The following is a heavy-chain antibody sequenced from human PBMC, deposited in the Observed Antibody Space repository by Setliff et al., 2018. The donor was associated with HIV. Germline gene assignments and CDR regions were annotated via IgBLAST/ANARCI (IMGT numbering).Heavy chain of an antibody. J-gene: IGHJ5*01. Sequence: ASVKVSCKASGTTFSTYLFTWVRQAPEQGFEWMGGIIPILGTEKYAQKFHGRVTLTADMSTNTAYMELSSLRSEDTAVYYCARDQGGWYDLWGQGTLVTVSS. CDR1: GTTFSTYL. V-gene: IGHV1-69*10. CDR2: IIPILGTE. D-gene: IGHD2-15*01. CDR3: ARDQGGWYDL.